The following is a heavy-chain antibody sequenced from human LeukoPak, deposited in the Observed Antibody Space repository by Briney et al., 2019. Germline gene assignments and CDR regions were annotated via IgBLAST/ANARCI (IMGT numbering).Heavy chain of an antibody. CDR3: ARSSYSSSSSV. V-gene: IGHV3-7*03. CDR1: GFTFSGFW. J-gene: IGHJ3*01. Sequence: GGSLRLPCAVSGFTFSGFWMSWSRQAPGKGLEWVASINSDGSEGYYADVVKGRFTISRDNAKNSLYLQINSLRAEDTAVYYCARSSYSSSSSVWGQGTMVTVSS. CDR2: INSDGSEG. D-gene: IGHD6-6*01.